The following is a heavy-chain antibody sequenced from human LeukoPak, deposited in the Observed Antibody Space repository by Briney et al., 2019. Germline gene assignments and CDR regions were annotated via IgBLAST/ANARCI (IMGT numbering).Heavy chain of an antibody. CDR1: GFTFSSYG. CDR2: ISYDGSNK. D-gene: IGHD1-26*01. Sequence: GRSLRLSCAASGFTFSSYGMHWVRQAPGKGLEWVAVISYDGSNKYYADSVKGRFTISRDNSKNTLYLQMNSLRAEDTAVYYCAKDYYPLLYQDAFDIWGQGTMVTVSS. V-gene: IGHV3-30*18. J-gene: IGHJ3*02. CDR3: AKDYYPLLYQDAFDI.